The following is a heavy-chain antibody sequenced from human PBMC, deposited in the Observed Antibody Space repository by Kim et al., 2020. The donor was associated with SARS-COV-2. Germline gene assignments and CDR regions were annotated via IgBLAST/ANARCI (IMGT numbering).Heavy chain of an antibody. Sequence: GGSLRLSCAVSGFTFSSYAMSWVRQAPGKGLEWVSVIYSGGSDTYYADSVKGRFIISRDNSKNTLYLQMNSLRAEDTAIYYCAKRAGGSGPQRYFDYGG. J-gene: IGHJ4*01. V-gene: IGHV3-23*03. CDR2: IYSGGSDT. CDR3: AKRAGGSGPQRYFDY. D-gene: IGHD3-10*01. CDR1: GFTFSSYA.